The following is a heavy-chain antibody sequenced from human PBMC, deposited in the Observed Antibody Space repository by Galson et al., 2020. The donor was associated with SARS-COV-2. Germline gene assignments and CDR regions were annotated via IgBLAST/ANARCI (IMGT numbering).Heavy chain of an antibody. Sequence: LSLTCAASQFSFSSYSMHWVRQAPGKGLEWVSFISTSGSHIYYADSVKGRFTISRDNARNSLYLQMNSLRVEDTALYYCARGWQELPPGYWGQGTLVTVSS. J-gene: IGHJ4*02. CDR2: ISTSGSHI. CDR1: QFSFSSYS. CDR3: ARGWQELPPGY. D-gene: IGHD6-13*01. V-gene: IGHV3-21*01.